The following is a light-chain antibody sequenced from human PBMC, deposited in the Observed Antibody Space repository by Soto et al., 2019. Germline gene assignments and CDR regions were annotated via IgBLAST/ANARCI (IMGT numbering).Light chain of an antibody. Sequence: QTVVTQEPSFSVSPGRTVTLTCGLSSGSVSTSYYPSWYQQTPGQAPRTLIYSTNTRSSGVPDRFSGSILGNKAALTITGAQVDDESDYYWVLYMGSGIWVFGGGTKLTVL. CDR3: VLYMGSGIWV. V-gene: IGLV8-61*01. CDR1: SGSVSTSYY. J-gene: IGLJ3*02. CDR2: STN.